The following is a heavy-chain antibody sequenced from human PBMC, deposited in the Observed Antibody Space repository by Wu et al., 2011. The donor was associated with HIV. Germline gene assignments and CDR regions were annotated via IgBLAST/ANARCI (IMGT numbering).Heavy chain of an antibody. D-gene: IGHD6-13*01. J-gene: IGHJ4*02. V-gene: IGHV1-46*01. Sequence: QVQLVQSGAEVKKPGASVKVSCKASGYTFTTYYMHWVRQAPGQGLAWMGMIDPNGGSTSYAQKFQGRITMTRDTSTSTVYMELSSLRSEDTAVYYCARDPGIAATGMFGWGQGTLVTVSS. CDR1: GYTFTTYY. CDR3: ARDPGIAATGMFG. CDR2: IDPNGGST.